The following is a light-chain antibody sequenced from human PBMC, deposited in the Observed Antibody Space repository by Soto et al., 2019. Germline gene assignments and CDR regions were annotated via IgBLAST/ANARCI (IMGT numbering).Light chain of an antibody. CDR3: CSYGGNNLFI. CDR1: STDVGAYNY. CDR2: DVT. V-gene: IGLV2-11*01. Sequence: QSALTQPRSVSGSPGHSVTISCTGASTDVGAYNYVSWYHKKPSKAPKVFIYDVTKRPSGVPDRISGYKSGNTASLTSSRLQAEDEADYYCCSYGGNNLFIFGGGTKLTVL. J-gene: IGLJ2*01.